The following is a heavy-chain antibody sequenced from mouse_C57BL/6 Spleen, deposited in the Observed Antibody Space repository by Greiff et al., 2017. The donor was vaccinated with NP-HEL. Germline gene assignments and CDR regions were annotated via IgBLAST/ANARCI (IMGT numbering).Heavy chain of an antibody. D-gene: IGHD1-1*01. Sequence: EVKLMESGGGLVQPGGSMKLSCAASGFTFSDAWMDWVRQSPEKGLEWVAEIRNKANNHATYYAESVKGRFTISRDDSKSSVYLQMNSLRAEDTGIYYCTITTVYYYAMDYWGQGTSVTVSS. J-gene: IGHJ4*01. V-gene: IGHV6-6*01. CDR2: IRNKANNHAT. CDR1: GFTFSDAW. CDR3: TITTVYYYAMDY.